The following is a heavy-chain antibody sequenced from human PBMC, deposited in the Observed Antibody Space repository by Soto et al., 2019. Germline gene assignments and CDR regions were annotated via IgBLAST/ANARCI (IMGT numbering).Heavy chain of an antibody. J-gene: IGHJ6*02. D-gene: IGHD3-22*01. CDR1: GFTFSSYG. Sequence: GGSLRLSCAASGFTFSSYGMHWVRQAPGKGLEWVAVISHDGSNKYYADSVKGRFTISRDNSKNTLYLQMNSLRAEDTAVYFCARERTSKISDSLTYNDLDVWGQGTTVTVSS. V-gene: IGHV3-30*03. CDR3: ARERTSKISDSLTYNDLDV. CDR2: ISHDGSNK.